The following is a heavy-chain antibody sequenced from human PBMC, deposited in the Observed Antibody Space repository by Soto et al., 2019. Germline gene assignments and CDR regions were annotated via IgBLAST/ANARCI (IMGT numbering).Heavy chain of an antibody. CDR1: GFTFSSYA. D-gene: IGHD6-6*01. V-gene: IGHV3-23*01. CDR3: AKRRLGDSSSPAKYYYYGMDV. J-gene: IGHJ6*02. Sequence: GSLRLSCAASGFTFSSYAMSWVRQAPGKGLEWVSAISGSGGSTYYADSVKGRFTISRDNSKNTLYLQMNSLRAEDTAVYYCAKRRLGDSSSPAKYYYYGMDVWGQGTTVTVSS. CDR2: ISGSGGST.